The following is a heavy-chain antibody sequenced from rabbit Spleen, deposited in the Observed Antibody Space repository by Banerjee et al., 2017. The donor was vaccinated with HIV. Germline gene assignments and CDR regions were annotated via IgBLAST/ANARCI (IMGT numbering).Heavy chain of an antibody. J-gene: IGHJ4*01. V-gene: IGHV1S45*01. CDR3: ASGYDWQYFNL. D-gene: IGHD6-1*01. CDR1: GFSFSSSYW. Sequence: QEQLEESGGDLVKPEGSLTLTCTASGFSFSSSYWICWVRQAPGKGLEWIASIYAGNSAVTYYASWAKGRFTISKTSSTTVTLQMTSLTAADTATYFCASGYDWQYFNLWGPGTLVTVS. CDR2: IYAGNSAVT.